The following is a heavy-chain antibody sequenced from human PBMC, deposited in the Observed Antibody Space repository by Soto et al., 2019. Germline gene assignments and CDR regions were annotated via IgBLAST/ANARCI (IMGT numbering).Heavy chain of an antibody. Sequence: ASVKVSCKASGYTFTSYGISWVRQAPGQGLEWMGWISAYNGNTNYAQKLQGRVTMTTDTSTSTAYMELRSLRSDDTAVYYCARVGYCSSTSCPGGGWFEPWGQGTLVNVSS. CDR2: ISAYNGNT. V-gene: IGHV1-18*01. J-gene: IGHJ5*02. D-gene: IGHD2-2*01. CDR1: GYTFTSYG. CDR3: ARVGYCSSTSCPGGGWFEP.